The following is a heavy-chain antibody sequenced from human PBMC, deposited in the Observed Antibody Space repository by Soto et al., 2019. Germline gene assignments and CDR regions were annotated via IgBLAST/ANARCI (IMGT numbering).Heavy chain of an antibody. CDR3: ARDQGVVIIKDH. D-gene: IGHD6-6*01. Sequence: QVQLVESGGGVVQPGRSLRLSCAASGFTFRNHAMHWVRQAPGKGLEWVGLIWYDGTSKYYADSVKGRFTNSRDNSKNKLYMKMNSLRVEDTAIYYCARDQGVVIIKDHWGQGTLVNVSS. CDR2: IWYDGTSK. V-gene: IGHV3-33*08. J-gene: IGHJ4*02. CDR1: GFTFRNHA.